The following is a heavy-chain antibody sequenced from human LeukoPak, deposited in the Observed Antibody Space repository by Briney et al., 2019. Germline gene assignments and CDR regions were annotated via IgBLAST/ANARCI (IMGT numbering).Heavy chain of an antibody. D-gene: IGHD3-22*01. CDR1: GFTFSSYA. V-gene: IGHV3-23*01. CDR3: AKERGYYYDSSGYYYPDAFDI. Sequence: GGSLRLSCAASGFTFSSYAMSWVRQAPAKGLEWVSAISGSGGSTYYADSVNGRFTISRDNSKNTLYLQMNSLRAEDTAVYYCAKERGYYYDSSGYYYPDAFDIWGQGTMVTVSS. J-gene: IGHJ3*02. CDR2: ISGSGGST.